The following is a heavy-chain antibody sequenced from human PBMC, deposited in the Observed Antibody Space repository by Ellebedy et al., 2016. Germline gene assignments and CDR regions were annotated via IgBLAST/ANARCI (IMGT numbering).Heavy chain of an antibody. V-gene: IGHV4-59*01. Sequence: SETLSLTXTVSGGSISSYYWSWIRQPPGKGLEWIGYIYYSGSTNYNPSLKSRVTISVDTSKNQFSLKLSSVTAADTAVYYCARGVERYFDWLFHYWGQGTLVTVSS. D-gene: IGHD3-9*01. CDR2: IYYSGST. J-gene: IGHJ4*02. CDR1: GGSISSYY. CDR3: ARGVERYFDWLFHY.